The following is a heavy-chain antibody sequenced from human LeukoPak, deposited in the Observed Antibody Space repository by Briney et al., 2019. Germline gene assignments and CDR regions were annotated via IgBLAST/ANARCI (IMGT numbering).Heavy chain of an antibody. Sequence: MASQTLSLTCTVSGGSISSGSYYWSWIRQPAGKGLEWIGRIYTSGSTNYNPSLKSRVTISVDTSKNQFSLKLSSVTAADTAVYYCARDEGIAVAGFRGAFDIWGQGTMVTVSS. D-gene: IGHD6-19*01. CDR3: ARDEGIAVAGFRGAFDI. J-gene: IGHJ3*02. CDR1: GGSISSGSYY. CDR2: IYTSGST. V-gene: IGHV4-61*02.